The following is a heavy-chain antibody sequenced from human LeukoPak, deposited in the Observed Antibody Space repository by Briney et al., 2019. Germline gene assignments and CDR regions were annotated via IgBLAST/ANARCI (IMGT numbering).Heavy chain of an antibody. CDR3: ASGRDITVAGPGGYFDY. Sequence: GGSLRLSCAASGFTFSDYHMNWIRQAPGKGLGWISYISPGGDMRYFADSVKGRFTISRDNARNSLFLQMNSLTAEDTAVYYCASGRDITVAGPGGYFDYWGQGTLITVSS. D-gene: IGHD6-19*01. CDR1: GFTFSDYH. CDR2: ISPGGDMR. V-gene: IGHV3-11*01. J-gene: IGHJ4*02.